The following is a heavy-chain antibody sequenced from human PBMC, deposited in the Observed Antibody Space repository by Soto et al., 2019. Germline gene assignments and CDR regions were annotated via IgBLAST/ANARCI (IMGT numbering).Heavy chain of an antibody. V-gene: IGHV1-18*01. J-gene: IGHJ4*02. D-gene: IGHD1-1*01. CDR3: AGDKATAYGTFAY. Sequence: QVQLVQSGAEVKKPGASVKVSCKASGYTFTSYGISWVRQAPGQGLEWMGWISAYNGNTNYAQKLQGRGTMTTDTSTRTGYMELRTVTSDDTAVYYCAGDKATAYGTFAYWGQRTLVTVSS. CDR2: ISAYNGNT. CDR1: GYTFTSYG.